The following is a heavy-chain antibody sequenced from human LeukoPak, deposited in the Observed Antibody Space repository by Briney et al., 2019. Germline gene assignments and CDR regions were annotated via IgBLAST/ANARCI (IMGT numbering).Heavy chain of an antibody. D-gene: IGHD3-22*01. Sequence: PGGSLRLSCAASGFTFSRYDMHWVRQVTGKGLEWVSAIGTAGDTYYPGSVKGRFTISRENAKNSLYLQMNSLRAGDTAVYYCARALGATYYYDSSGGGGMDVWGQGTTVTVSS. CDR3: ARALGATYYYDSSGGGGMDV. V-gene: IGHV3-13*01. CDR2: IGTAGDT. J-gene: IGHJ6*02. CDR1: GFTFSRYD.